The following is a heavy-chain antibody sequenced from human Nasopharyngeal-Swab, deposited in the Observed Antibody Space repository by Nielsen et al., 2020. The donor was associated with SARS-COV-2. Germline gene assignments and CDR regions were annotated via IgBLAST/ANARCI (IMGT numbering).Heavy chain of an antibody. CDR3: ARPPHSGLRDY. V-gene: IGHV5-51*01. CDR2: IYPGDSDT. Sequence: GESLKISCRASGYSFTSYWIGWVRQMPGKGLEWMGIIYPGDSDTRYSPSFQGQVTIPADKSISTAYLQWSSLKASDTAMYYCARPPHSGLRDYWGQGTLVTVSS. J-gene: IGHJ4*02. D-gene: IGHD3-22*01. CDR1: GYSFTSYW.